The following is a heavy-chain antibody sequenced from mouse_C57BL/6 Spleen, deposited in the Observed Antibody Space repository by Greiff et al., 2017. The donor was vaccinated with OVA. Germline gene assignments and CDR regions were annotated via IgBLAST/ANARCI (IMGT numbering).Heavy chain of an antibody. V-gene: IGHV1-4*01. CDR3: ARSCGSSSAWFAY. CDR1: GYTFTRYT. J-gene: IGHJ3*01. Sequence: VQLQQSGDELARPGASVKMSCKASGYTFTRYTMHWVKQRPGQGLEWIGYINPSSGYTKYNQKFKDKATLTADKSSSTAYMQLSSLTSEDAAVYYCARSCGSSSAWFAYWGQGTLVTVYA. CDR2: INPSSGYT. D-gene: IGHD1-1*01.